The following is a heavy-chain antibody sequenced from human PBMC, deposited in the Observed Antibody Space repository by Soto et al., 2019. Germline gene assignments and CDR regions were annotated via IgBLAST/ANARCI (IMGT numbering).Heavy chain of an antibody. J-gene: IGHJ3*02. CDR3: TTPGVLRYFDWLLTAPDAFDI. CDR2: IKSKTDGGTT. D-gene: IGHD3-9*01. CDR1: DFTFTNAW. V-gene: IGHV3-15*07. Sequence: SLRLSCVASDFTFTNAWMNWVRQAPGKGLEWVGRIKSKTDGGTTDYAAPVKGRFTISRDDSKNTLYLQMNSLKTEDTAVYYCTTPGVLRYFDWLLTAPDAFDIWGQGTMVTVSS.